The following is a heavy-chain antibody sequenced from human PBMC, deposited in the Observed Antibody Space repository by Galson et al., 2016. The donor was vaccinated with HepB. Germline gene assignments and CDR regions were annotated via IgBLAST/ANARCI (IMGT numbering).Heavy chain of an antibody. J-gene: IGHJ4*02. V-gene: IGHV4-34*01. CDR2: INHSGST. CDR1: GGSFSGYY. D-gene: IGHD3-22*01. Sequence: SETLSLTCAVYGGSFSGYYWSWIRQPPGKGLEWIGEINHSGSTDYNPSLKSRVTISVDTSKNHFSLTLSSVTAADTAVYYCARGAYDTSSSFDNWGQGTLVTVSS. CDR3: ARGAYDTSSSFDN.